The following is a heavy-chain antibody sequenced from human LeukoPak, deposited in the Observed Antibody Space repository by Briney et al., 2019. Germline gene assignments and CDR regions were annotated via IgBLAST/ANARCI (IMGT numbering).Heavy chain of an antibody. V-gene: IGHV3-66*01. CDR2: IYSGGST. CDR3: AREMDYGGNSDY. Sequence: EPGGSLKLSCAASGFTVSSNYMSWVRQAPGKGLEWVSVIYSGGSTYYADSVKGRFTISRDNSKNTLYLQMNSLRAEDTAVYYCAREMDYGGNSDYWGQGTLVTVSS. J-gene: IGHJ4*02. D-gene: IGHD4-23*01. CDR1: GFTVSSNY.